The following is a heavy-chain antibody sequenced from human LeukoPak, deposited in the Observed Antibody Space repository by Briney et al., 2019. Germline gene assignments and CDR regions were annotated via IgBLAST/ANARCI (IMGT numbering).Heavy chain of an antibody. J-gene: IGHJ4*02. V-gene: IGHV4-59*01. CDR3: ARDRYGDYYFDY. Sequence: PSETLSPTCTVSGGSISSYYWSWIRQPPGKGLEWIGYIYYSGSTNYNPSLKSRVTISVDTSKNQFSLKLSSVTAADTAVYYCARDRYGDYYFDYWGQGTLVTVSS. CDR1: GGSISSYY. D-gene: IGHD4-17*01. CDR2: IYYSGST.